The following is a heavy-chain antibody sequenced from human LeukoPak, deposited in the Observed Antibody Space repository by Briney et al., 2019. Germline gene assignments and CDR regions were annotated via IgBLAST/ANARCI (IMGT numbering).Heavy chain of an antibody. Sequence: VASVTVSFKVSGYTLTELSMHWVRQAPGKGLEWMGGFDPEDGETIYAQKFQGRVTMTEDTSTDTAYMELSSLRSGDTAVYYCATHSSGGWGQGTLVTVSS. CDR2: FDPEDGET. D-gene: IGHD6-6*01. CDR3: ATHSSGG. V-gene: IGHV1-24*01. J-gene: IGHJ4*02. CDR1: GYTLTELS.